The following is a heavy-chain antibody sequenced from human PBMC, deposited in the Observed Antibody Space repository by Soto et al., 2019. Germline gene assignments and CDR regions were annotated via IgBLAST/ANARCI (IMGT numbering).Heavy chain of an antibody. Sequence: GESLKISCIVSGFTFRSYWMSWVRQAPGKGLEWVANIKHDGSEKHHVDSVRGRFTISRDNAKNSLYLQMNTLSAEDTAVYYCAREESNYDSSGFIYWGLGTLVTVSS. V-gene: IGHV3-7*01. J-gene: IGHJ4*02. CDR1: GFTFRSYW. CDR2: IKHDGSEK. CDR3: AREESNYDSSGFIY. D-gene: IGHD3-22*01.